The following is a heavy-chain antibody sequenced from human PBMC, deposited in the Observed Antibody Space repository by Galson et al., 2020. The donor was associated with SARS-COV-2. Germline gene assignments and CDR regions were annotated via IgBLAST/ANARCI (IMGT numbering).Heavy chain of an antibody. CDR2: ISFDGNTE. V-gene: IGHV3-33*05. J-gene: IGHJ5*02. Sequence: GGSLRLSCAASEFMFNTFGMHWVRQGPGKGLEWMAFISFDGNTEYYADSVKGRFTVSSDNSNNKLYLQMNNLRADDTAVYYCVRDRYCTTTTCYNWFAPWGQGTLVTVSS. CDR1: EFMFNTFG. D-gene: IGHD2-2*02. CDR3: VRDRYCTTTTCYNWFAP.